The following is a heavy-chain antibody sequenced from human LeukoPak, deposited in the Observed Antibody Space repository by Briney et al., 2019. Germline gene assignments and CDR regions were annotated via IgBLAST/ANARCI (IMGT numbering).Heavy chain of an antibody. CDR1: GYTFTGYY. J-gene: IGHJ4*02. D-gene: IGHD3-22*01. CDR2: INPNRGGT. CDR3: AREAYDFYYDSSGYYYYFDY. V-gene: IGHV1-2*02. Sequence: GASVKVSCKASGYTFTGYYMHWVRQAPGQGLEWMGWINPNRGGTNYAQKFRGRVTMTRDTSISTAYMELSRLRSDDTAVYYCAREAYDFYYDSSGYYYYFDYWGQGTLVTVSS.